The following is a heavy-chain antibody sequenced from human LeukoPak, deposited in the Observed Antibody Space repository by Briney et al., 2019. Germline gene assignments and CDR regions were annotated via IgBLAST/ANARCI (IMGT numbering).Heavy chain of an antibody. J-gene: IGHJ4*02. CDR1: GYTFTGYY. CDR2: INPNSDGT. D-gene: IGHD3-22*01. V-gene: IGHV1-2*02. CDR3: ARVKTMIVVVRLFDY. Sequence: GASVKVSCKASGYTFTGYYMHWVRQAPGQGLEWMGWINPNSDGTNYAQKFQGRVTMTRDTSISTAFMDLSRLRSDDTAVYYCARVKTMIVVVRLFDYWGQGTQVTVSS.